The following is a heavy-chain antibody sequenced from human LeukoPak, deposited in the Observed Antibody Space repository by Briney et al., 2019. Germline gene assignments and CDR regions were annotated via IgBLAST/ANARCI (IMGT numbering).Heavy chain of an antibody. Sequence: GGSLRLSCAASGFTFSSYEMNWVRQAPGKGLEWVSYISSSGSTIYYADSVKGRFTISRDNAKNSLYLQMSSLRAEDTAVYYCARAPPRLPYYYYGMDVWGQGTTVTVSS. CDR1: GFTFSSYE. V-gene: IGHV3-48*03. J-gene: IGHJ6*02. CDR3: ARAPPRLPYYYYGMDV. D-gene: IGHD2-15*01. CDR2: ISSSGSTI.